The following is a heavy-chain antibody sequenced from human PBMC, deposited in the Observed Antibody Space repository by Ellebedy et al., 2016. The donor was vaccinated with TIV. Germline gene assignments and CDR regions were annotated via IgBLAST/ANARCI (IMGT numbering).Heavy chain of an antibody. D-gene: IGHD1-26*01. CDR1: GDSVSSNSAA. V-gene: IGHV6-1*01. CDR3: ARAREGGWYFDL. Sequence: SQTLSLTCAISGDSVSSNSAAWNWIRQSPSRGLEWLGRTYYRSKWNNDYALSIKSRLTINPDTSKNQFSLQLNSVTPEDTAVYYCARAREGGWYFDLWGRGTLVTVSS. CDR2: TYYRSKWNN. J-gene: IGHJ2*01.